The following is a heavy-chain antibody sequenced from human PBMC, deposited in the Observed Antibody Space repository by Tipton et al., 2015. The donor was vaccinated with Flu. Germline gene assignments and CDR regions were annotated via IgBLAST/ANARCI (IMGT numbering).Heavy chain of an antibody. CDR1: GDSIGSDCY. Sequence: TLSLTCSVSGDSIGSDCYWGWIRQPPGKGLEWLGNIHRSGNTYYNSSLKSRVTISVDKSKNQFSLKLSSVTAADTAVYYCARGSSGWYINGMDVWGQGTTVTVSS. D-gene: IGHD6-19*01. CDR2: IHRSGNT. J-gene: IGHJ6*02. V-gene: IGHV4-38-2*02. CDR3: ARGSSGWYINGMDV.